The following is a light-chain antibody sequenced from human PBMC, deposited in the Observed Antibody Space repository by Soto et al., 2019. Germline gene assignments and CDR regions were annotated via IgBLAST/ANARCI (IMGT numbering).Light chain of an antibody. CDR1: QSVRNNY. Sequence: EIVLTQSPDTLSLSPGERATLSCRASQSVRNNYLAWYQQKPGQAPRFLIYDASSRATRIPDRLSGSVSGTDFTLTISRLEPEDFAVYYCQQYGSSLLTFGGGTKVEIK. J-gene: IGKJ4*01. CDR2: DAS. V-gene: IGKV3-20*01. CDR3: QQYGSSLLT.